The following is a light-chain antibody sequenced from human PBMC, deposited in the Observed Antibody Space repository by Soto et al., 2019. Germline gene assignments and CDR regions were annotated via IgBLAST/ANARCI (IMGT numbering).Light chain of an antibody. J-gene: IGLJ1*01. CDR1: NSDVGIYDF. CDR3: ISYTSDDVRYV. Sequence: QSALAQPASVSLTPGQSITISCTGSNSDVGIYDFVSWYQRHPGRAPKLIVSEVSHRPSGVSNRFSGSKSGNTASLTISGLQSEDEADYYCISYTSDDVRYVFGTGTKVTVL. CDR2: EVS. V-gene: IGLV2-14*01.